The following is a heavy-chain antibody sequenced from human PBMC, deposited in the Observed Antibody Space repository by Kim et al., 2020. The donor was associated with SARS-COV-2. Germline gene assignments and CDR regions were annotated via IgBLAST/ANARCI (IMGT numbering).Heavy chain of an antibody. CDR2: ISSSSSTI. Sequence: GGSLRLSCAASGFTFSSYSMNWVRQAPGKGLEWVSYISSSSSTIYYADSVKGRFTISRDNAKNSLYLQMNSLRDEDTAVYYCARERAEQRTALPKGGSDYWGQGTLVTVSS. CDR3: ARERAEQRTALPKGGSDY. D-gene: IGHD1-26*01. J-gene: IGHJ4*02. V-gene: IGHV3-48*02. CDR1: GFTFSSYS.